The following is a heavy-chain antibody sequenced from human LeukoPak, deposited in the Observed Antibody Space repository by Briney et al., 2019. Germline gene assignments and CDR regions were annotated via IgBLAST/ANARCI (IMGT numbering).Heavy chain of an antibody. V-gene: IGHV3-48*01. J-gene: IGHJ4*02. CDR2: ISSSSSTI. D-gene: IGHD2-15*01. Sequence: GGSLRLSCAAPGFTFSSYSMNWVRQAPGKGLEWVSYISSSSSTIYYADSVKGRFTISRDNAKNSLYLQMNSLRAEDTAVYYCARDGYCSGGSCYERWGQGTLVTVSS. CDR3: ARDGYCSGGSCYER. CDR1: GFTFSSYS.